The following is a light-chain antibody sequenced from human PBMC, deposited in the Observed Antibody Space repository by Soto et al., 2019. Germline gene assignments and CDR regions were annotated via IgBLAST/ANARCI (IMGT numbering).Light chain of an antibody. J-gene: IGKJ2*01. CDR3: QLYDSPSYT. V-gene: IGKV3-20*01. CDR2: GAS. Sequence: EIVLTQSPGTLSLSPGERATLSCRASQSITSSYLAWYQQKPGQAPRLLIYGASRRATDIPDRFSGSGSGTDFTLTISRLETEDFAVYYCQLYDSPSYTFGQGTKLEIK. CDR1: QSITSSY.